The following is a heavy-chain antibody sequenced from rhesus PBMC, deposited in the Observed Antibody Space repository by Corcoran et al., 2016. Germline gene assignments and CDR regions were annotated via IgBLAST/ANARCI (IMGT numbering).Heavy chain of an antibody. CDR3: TRLGAYYGQYFDY. J-gene: IGHJ4*01. CDR1: GYSISSAYS. Sequence: QVQLQESGPGLVKPSETLSLTCAVSGYSISSAYSWGWIRQPPGKGLEWIGYSGGSSGHTYYNPSLQSRVTISKDTSKSQFSLKLSSVTAADTAVYYCTRLGAYYGQYFDYWGQGVLVTVSS. V-gene: IGHV4-99*01. CDR2: SGGSSGHT. D-gene: IGHD3-28*01.